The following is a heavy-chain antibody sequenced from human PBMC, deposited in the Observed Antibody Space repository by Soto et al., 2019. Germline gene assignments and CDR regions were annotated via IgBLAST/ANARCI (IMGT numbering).Heavy chain of an antibody. Sequence: ASVKVSFKASGYTFTSYYMHWVRQAPGQGLEWMGIINPSGGSTSYAQKFQGRVTMTRDTSTSTVYMELSSLRSEDTAVYYCARDRATVGLSDPWGQATLVTVSS. J-gene: IGHJ5*02. V-gene: IGHV1-46*01. CDR3: ARDRATVGLSDP. D-gene: IGHD3-16*01. CDR2: INPSGGST. CDR1: GYTFTSYY.